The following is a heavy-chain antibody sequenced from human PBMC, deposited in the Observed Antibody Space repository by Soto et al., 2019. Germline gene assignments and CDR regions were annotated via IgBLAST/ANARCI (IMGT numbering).Heavy chain of an antibody. J-gene: IGHJ4*02. D-gene: IGHD6-19*01. V-gene: IGHV3-15*01. Sequence: GGSLRLSCAASGFTFSNAWMSWVRQAPGKGLEWVGRIKSKTDGGTTDYAAPVKGRFTISRDDSKNTLYLQMNSLKTEDRAVYYCTTDVRQWLVEIDYWGQGTLVTVSS. CDR1: GFTFSNAW. CDR2: IKSKTDGGTT. CDR3: TTDVRQWLVEIDY.